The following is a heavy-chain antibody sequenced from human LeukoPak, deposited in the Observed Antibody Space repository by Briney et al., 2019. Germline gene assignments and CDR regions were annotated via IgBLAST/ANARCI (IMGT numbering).Heavy chain of an antibody. D-gene: IGHD2-15*01. Sequence: PGGSLRLSCAASGFTFSSYAMSWVRQAPGKGLEWVSAISGSGGSTYYADSVKGRFTISRDNSKNTLYLHMNSLRAEDTAVYYCAHSGGSCYQGCEFDYWGQGTLVTVSS. CDR1: GFTFSSYA. J-gene: IGHJ4*02. CDR2: ISGSGGST. CDR3: AHSGGSCYQGCEFDY. V-gene: IGHV3-23*01.